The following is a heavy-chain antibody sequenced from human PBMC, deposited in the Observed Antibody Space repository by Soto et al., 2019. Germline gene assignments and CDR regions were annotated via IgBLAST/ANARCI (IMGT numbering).Heavy chain of an antibody. V-gene: IGHV2-5*02. CDR2: IYWDDDK. CDR3: AHRPPMTSFDY. CDR1: GFSLTTSGVA. D-gene: IGHD2-21*02. J-gene: IGHJ4*02. Sequence: ITLKESGPTLVKPTQTLTLTCTFSGFSLTTSGVAVGWIRQPPGTALEWLALIYWDDDKRYSPSLNNRLTXTXXNTKNQVVLTMTNMDPVDTATYSCAHRPPMTSFDYWGQGIMVTVSS.